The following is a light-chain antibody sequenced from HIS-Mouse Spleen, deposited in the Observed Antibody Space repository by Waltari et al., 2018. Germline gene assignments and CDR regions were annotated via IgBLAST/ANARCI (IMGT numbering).Light chain of an antibody. Sequence: DIQMTQSPSSLSASVGDRVTITCRASQSISSYLNWYQQKPGKAPKLLIYAASSLQSGVPSRYIGSVSWTDFTLTISSLQPEDFATYYCQQNYSTPRTFGQGTKVEIK. CDR3: QQNYSTPRT. CDR1: QSISSY. J-gene: IGKJ1*01. V-gene: IGKV1-39*01. CDR2: AAS.